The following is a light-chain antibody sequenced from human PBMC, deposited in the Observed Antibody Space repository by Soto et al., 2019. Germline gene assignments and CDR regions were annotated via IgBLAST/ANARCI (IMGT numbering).Light chain of an antibody. CDR3: EVRDVWRS. Sequence: IVLPQSPVTLPLSPGERAVLSCRASHSVSTSLAWYQHKPCQAPRLFIYDALMRDAGVPARFSGCGSVTDFTLTISSLGPEAVAVYYCEVRDVWRSFGQGTKVEIK. CDR2: DAL. J-gene: IGKJ1*01. CDR1: HSVSTS. V-gene: IGKV3-11*01.